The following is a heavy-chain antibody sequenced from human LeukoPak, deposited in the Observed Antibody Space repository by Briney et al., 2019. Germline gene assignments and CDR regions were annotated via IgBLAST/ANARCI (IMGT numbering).Heavy chain of an antibody. J-gene: IGHJ4*02. CDR2: IRYDGSKK. CDR3: ARDGINGNYYFDY. Sequence: GGSLRLSCAASGFTFTTYAMHWVRQAPGKGLEWVAVIRYDGSKKYYADSVKGRFTISRDNSKNLVSLQMNSLSAEDAAVYYCARDGINGNYYFDYWGQGTRVTVSS. V-gene: IGHV3-30*04. CDR1: GFTFTTYA. D-gene: IGHD4-23*01.